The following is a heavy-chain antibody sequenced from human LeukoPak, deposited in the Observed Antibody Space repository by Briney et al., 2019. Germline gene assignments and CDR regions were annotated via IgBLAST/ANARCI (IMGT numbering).Heavy chain of an antibody. CDR2: IRYDGSNK. V-gene: IGHV3-30*02. J-gene: IGHJ3*02. CDR3: AKDLAVVVPATDAFDI. CDR1: GFTFGDYA. Sequence: GGSLRLSCTASGFTFGDYAMSWVRQAPGKGLEWVAFIRYDGSNKYYADSVKGRFTISRDNSKNTLYLQMNSLRAEDTAVYYCAKDLAVVVPATDAFDIWGQGTMVTVSS. D-gene: IGHD2-2*01.